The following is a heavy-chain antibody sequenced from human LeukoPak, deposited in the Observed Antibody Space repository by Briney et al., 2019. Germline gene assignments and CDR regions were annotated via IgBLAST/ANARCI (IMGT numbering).Heavy chain of an antibody. V-gene: IGHV3-23*01. D-gene: IGHD2-2*01. CDR2: ISGSGGST. CDR3: AKDRGYCSSTSCPVDY. J-gene: IGHJ4*02. Sequence: GGPLRLSCAASGFTFSSYAMSWVRQAPGKGLEWVSAISGSGGSTYYADSVKGRFTISRDNSKNTLYLQMNSLRAEDTAVYYCAKDRGYCSSTSCPVDYWGQGTLVTVSS. CDR1: GFTFSSYA.